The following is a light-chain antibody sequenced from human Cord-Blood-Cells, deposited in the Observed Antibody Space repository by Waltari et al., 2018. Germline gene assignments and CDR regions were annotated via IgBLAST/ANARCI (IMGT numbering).Light chain of an antibody. CDR2: GKN. V-gene: IGLV3-19*01. CDR1: SLRSSY. CDR3: NSRDSSGNHLV. J-gene: IGLJ2*01. Sequence: SSELPQDPAVSVALGQTVRITCHGDSLRSSYASCYQQKPGTAPVLVIYGKNNRPPGIPYRFAGSSSGNTASLTITGAQAEDEADYYCNSRDSSGNHLVFGGGTKLTVL.